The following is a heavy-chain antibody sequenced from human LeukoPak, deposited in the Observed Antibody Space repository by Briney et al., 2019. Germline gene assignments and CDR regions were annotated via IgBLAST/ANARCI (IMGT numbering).Heavy chain of an antibody. D-gene: IGHD3-22*01. Sequence: GASVKVSCKASGYSFTDYYIHWVRQAPGRGLEWMGRINTKSGGAHYAQKFQGRVTMSREASISTAFLDLSRLTSDDTAVYFCARLITIINDAFDIWGQGTLFTVSS. CDR1: GYSFTDYY. V-gene: IGHV1-2*06. J-gene: IGHJ3*02. CDR2: INTKSGGA. CDR3: ARLITIINDAFDI.